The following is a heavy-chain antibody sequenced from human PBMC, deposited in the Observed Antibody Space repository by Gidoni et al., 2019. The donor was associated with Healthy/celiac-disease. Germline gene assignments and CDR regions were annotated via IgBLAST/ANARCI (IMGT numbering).Heavy chain of an antibody. J-gene: IGHJ3*02. D-gene: IGHD1-26*01. CDR3: AKFTSYPTDEGSSRPFDI. V-gene: IGHV3-30*18. CDR1: GFTFSSYG. CDR2: ISYDGSNK. Sequence: GRSLRLSCAASGFTFSSYGMHWVRQAPGKGLEWVAVISYDGSNKYYADSVKGRFTISRDNSKNTLYLQMNSLRAEDTAVYYCAKFTSYPTDEGSSRPFDIWGQGTMVTVSS.